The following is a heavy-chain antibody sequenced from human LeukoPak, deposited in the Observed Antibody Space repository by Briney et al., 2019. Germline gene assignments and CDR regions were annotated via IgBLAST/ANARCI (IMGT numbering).Heavy chain of an antibody. J-gene: IGHJ5*02. CDR3: ARGLLRGYSYGLRNNWFDP. CDR2: INHSGST. CDR1: GGSFSGYY. D-gene: IGHD5-18*01. Sequence: SETLSLTCAVYGGSFSGYYWGWIRQPPGKGLEWIGEINHSGSTNYNPSLKSRVTISVDTSKNQFSLKLSSVTAADTAVYYCARGLLRGYSYGLRNNWFDPWGQRTLVTVSS. V-gene: IGHV4-34*01.